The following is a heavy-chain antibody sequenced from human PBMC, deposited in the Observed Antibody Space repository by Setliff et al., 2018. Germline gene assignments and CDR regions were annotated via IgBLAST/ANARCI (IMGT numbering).Heavy chain of an antibody. J-gene: IGHJ4*02. CDR3: LRLVRYCTKIACQATSGDEV. D-gene: IGHD2-8*01. CDR1: GYTFTDFG. Sequence: ASVKVSCKASGYTFTDFGINWVRQAPGQGLEWVGWISAYNGKTYSAQKFQDRVTLTTDTSTNMGYLELRDLRSDDTAVYYCLRLVRYCTKIACQATSGDEVWGLGTLVTVSS. V-gene: IGHV1-18*04. CDR2: ISAYNGKT.